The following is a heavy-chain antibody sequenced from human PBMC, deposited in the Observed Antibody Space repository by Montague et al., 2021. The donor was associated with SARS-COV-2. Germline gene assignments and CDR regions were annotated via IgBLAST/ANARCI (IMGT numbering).Heavy chain of an antibody. CDR3: ARVPPYYYDSSGYYSGACGI. J-gene: IGHJ3*02. D-gene: IGHD3-22*01. CDR1: GGSVSSGSYY. V-gene: IGHV4-61*02. CDR2: IYTSGST. Sequence: TLSLTCTVSGGSVSSGSYYWSWIRQPAGKGLEWIGRIYTSGSTNYNPSLKSRVTISVDTSKNQFSLKLSSVTAADTAVYYCARVPPYYYDSSGYYSGACGIWGQGTMVTVSS.